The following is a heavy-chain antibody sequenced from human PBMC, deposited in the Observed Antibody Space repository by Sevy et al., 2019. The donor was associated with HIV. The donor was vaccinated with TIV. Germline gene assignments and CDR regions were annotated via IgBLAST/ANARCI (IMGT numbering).Heavy chain of an antibody. CDR2: ISSSSSTI. V-gene: IGHV3-48*01. D-gene: IGHD2-15*01. CDR3: ARDHSPFIVVVVAANYRMDV. Sequence: GESLKISCAASGFTFSSYSMNWVRQAPGKGLEWVSYISSSSSTIYYADSVKGRFTISRDNAKNSLYLQMNSLRAEDTAVYYCARDHSPFIVVVVAANYRMDVWGQGTTVTVSS. CDR1: GFTFSSYS. J-gene: IGHJ6*02.